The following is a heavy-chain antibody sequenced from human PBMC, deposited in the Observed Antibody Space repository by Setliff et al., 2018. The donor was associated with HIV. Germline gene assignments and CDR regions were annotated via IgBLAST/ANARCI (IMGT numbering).Heavy chain of an antibody. CDR3: ARDSSSRWSYDSSGYGDPFDF. CDR2: ISAYNGNT. Sequence: AASVKVSCKASGYTFTNYGINWVRQAPGQGLEWMGWISAYNGNTNYAQRLQGRVSMTTDTSTSTAYMELRSLRSDDTAVYYCARDSSSRWSYDSSGYGDPFDFWGQGTMVTVSS. J-gene: IGHJ3*01. D-gene: IGHD3-22*01. V-gene: IGHV1-18*01. CDR1: GYTFTNYG.